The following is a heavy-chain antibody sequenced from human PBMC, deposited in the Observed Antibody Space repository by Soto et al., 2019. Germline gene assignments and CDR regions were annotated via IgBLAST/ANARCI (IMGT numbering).Heavy chain of an antibody. CDR2: IYYSGST. Sequence: TLSLTCTVSGGSISSGDYYWSWIRQPPGKGLEWIGYIYYSGSTYYNPSLKSRVTISVDTSKIQFSLKLSSVTAADTAVYYCARGRGDYYDSSGYLPSWGQGTLVTVSS. CDR1: GGSISSGDYY. J-gene: IGHJ5*02. V-gene: IGHV4-30-4*01. CDR3: ARGRGDYYDSSGYLPS. D-gene: IGHD3-22*01.